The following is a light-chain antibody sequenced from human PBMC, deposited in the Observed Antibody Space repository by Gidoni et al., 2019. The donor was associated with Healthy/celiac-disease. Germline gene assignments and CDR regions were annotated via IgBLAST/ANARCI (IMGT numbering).Light chain of an antibody. CDR3: RQTNSFPLT. V-gene: IGKV1-12*01. J-gene: IGKJ5*01. Sequence: DIQTTQSPSSVSASVGDRVTIICRASQVISRSLAWYPKKPGEAPKLLVYAASSLHNGVPSRFSGSGSGTDFTLSISSLQAEDFATYYCRQTNSFPLTFGQXTRLEIK. CDR2: AAS. CDR1: QVISRS.